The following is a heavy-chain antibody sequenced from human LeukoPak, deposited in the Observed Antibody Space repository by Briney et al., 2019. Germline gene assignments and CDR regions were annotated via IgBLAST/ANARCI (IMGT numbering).Heavy chain of an antibody. Sequence: SETLSPTCAVYGESFSGYHWTWIRQPPGKGPEWIGKIDHSGSTNYNPSLKSLTISVAAPKNQISLDLTSVTAADTAVYYCARGRYCNSTNCPYVGGYYYMDVWGKGTTVTVSS. CDR1: GESFSGYH. CDR3: ARGRYCNSTNCPYVGGYYYMDV. J-gene: IGHJ6*03. V-gene: IGHV4-34*01. CDR2: IDHSGST. D-gene: IGHD2-2*01.